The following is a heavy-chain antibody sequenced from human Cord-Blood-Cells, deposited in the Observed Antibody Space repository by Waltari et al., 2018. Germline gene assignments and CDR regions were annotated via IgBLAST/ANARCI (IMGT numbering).Heavy chain of an antibody. CDR3: ARVGPKLGIAY. V-gene: IGHV4-38-2*02. CDR2: IYHSGST. D-gene: IGHD7-27*01. Sequence: QVQLQESGPGLVKPSETLSLTCLVPGYSISSGYYWGWIRQPPGKGLEWIGSIYHSGSTYYNPSLKSRVTISVDTSKNQFSLKLSSVTTADTAVYYCARVGPKLGIAYWGQGTLVTVSS. CDR1: GYSISSGYY. J-gene: IGHJ4*02.